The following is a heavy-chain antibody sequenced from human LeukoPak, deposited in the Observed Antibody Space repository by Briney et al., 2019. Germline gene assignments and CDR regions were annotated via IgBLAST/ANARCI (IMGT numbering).Heavy chain of an antibody. Sequence: ASVKVSCKTFGYTFINYGITWVRQAPGQGLEWMGWINGRNGDTNYAQDFQGRVLMTTDTSTNTAYMELRSLTSDDTAIYYCARDSRGPIDFWGQGTLVTVSS. CDR3: ARDSRGPIDF. J-gene: IGHJ4*02. CDR1: GYTFINYG. D-gene: IGHD1-26*01. V-gene: IGHV1-18*01. CDR2: INGRNGDT.